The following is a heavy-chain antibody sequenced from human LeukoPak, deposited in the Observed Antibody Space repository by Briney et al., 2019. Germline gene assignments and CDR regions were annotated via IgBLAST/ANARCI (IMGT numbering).Heavy chain of an antibody. J-gene: IGHJ4*02. CDR1: GGSISTYY. Sequence: SETLSLTCTVSGGSISTYYWSWIRQPPGKGLEWIGYIFYSGSTSYNPSLESRVSMSVDTSKNQFSLNLSSVTAADTAVYYCARGVRPYYFDYWGQGTLVTVSS. CDR2: IFYSGST. CDR3: ARGVRPYYFDY. D-gene: IGHD3-16*01. V-gene: IGHV4-59*08.